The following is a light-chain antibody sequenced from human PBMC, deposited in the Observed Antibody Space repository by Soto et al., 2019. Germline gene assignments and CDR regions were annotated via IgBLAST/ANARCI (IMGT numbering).Light chain of an antibody. CDR2: EVS. CDR1: SSDVGSYNL. J-gene: IGLJ1*01. Sequence: SVRTQPASVSGAPGQAITISCTGTSSDVGSYNLVSWYQQHPGKAPKLMIYEVSKRPSGVSNRFSGSKSGNTASLTISGLQAEDEAGYYCCSYAGSSTFYVFGTGTKVTV. V-gene: IGLV2-23*02. CDR3: CSYAGSSTFYV.